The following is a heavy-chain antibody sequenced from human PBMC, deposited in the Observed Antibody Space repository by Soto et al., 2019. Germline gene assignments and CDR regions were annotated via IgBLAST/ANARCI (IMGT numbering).Heavy chain of an antibody. V-gene: IGHV3-23*01. CDR2: ISGSGGST. J-gene: IGHJ4*02. D-gene: IGHD3-3*01. Sequence: GGSLRLSCAASGFTFSSYAMSWVRQAPGKGLEWVSAISGSGGSTYYADSVKGRFTISRDNSKNTLYLQMNSLRAEDTAVYYCARVPSITIFCMDYWGQGTLVTVSS. CDR1: GFTFSSYA. CDR3: ARVPSITIFCMDY.